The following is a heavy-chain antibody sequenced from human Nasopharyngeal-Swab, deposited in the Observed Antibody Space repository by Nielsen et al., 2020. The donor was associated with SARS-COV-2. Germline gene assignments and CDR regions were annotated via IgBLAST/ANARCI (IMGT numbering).Heavy chain of an antibody. V-gene: IGHV3-21*01. J-gene: IGHJ3*02. CDR3: ARAGLRYDAFDI. D-gene: IGHD3-9*01. Sequence: VRQMPGKGLEWVSSISSSSSYIYYADSVKGRFTISRDNAKNSLYLQMNSLRAEDTAVYYCARAGLRYDAFDIWGQGTMVTVPS. CDR2: ISSSSSYI.